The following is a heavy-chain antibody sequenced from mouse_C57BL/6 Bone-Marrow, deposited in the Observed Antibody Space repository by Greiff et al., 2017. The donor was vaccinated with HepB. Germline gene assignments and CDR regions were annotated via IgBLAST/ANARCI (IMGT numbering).Heavy chain of an antibody. CDR2: ISSGSSTI. CDR1: GFTFSDYG. V-gene: IGHV5-17*01. D-gene: IGHD1-1*01. J-gene: IGHJ4*01. CDR3: ARPHITTVVATDY. Sequence: DVMLVESGGGLVKPGGSLKLSCAASGFTFSDYGMHWVRQAPEKGLEWVAYISSGSSTIYYADTVKGRFTISRDNAKNTLFLQMTSLRSEDTAMYYCARPHITTVVATDYWGQGTSVTVSS.